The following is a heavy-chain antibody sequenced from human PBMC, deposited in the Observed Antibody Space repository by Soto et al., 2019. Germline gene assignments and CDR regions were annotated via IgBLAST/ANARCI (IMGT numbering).Heavy chain of an antibody. CDR1: GGTFSSYA. CDR3: ARLDTAMKDAFDI. Sequence: VASVKVSCKASGGTFSSYAISWVRQAPGQGLEWMGGIIPIFGTANYAQKFQGRVTITADESTSTAYMELSSLRSEDTAVYYCARLDTAMKDAFDIWGQGTMVTVSS. J-gene: IGHJ3*02. D-gene: IGHD5-18*01. V-gene: IGHV1-69*13. CDR2: IIPIFGTA.